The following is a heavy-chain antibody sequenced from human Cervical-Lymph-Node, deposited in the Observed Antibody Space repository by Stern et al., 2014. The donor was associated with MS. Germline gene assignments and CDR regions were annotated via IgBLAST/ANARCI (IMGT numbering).Heavy chain of an antibody. Sequence: VQLVESGGGVVQPGRSLRLSCAASGFTFSSYGMHWVSQAPGKGLEWVAVISFDGSYKYYADSVKGRFTISRDISKNTLYLQMNSLRADDTAVYCCAKMTLGYCSGGSCHGMDVWGQGTTVTVSS. CDR2: ISFDGSYK. CDR3: AKMTLGYCSGGSCHGMDV. J-gene: IGHJ6*02. CDR1: GFTFSSYG. V-gene: IGHV3-30*18. D-gene: IGHD2-15*01.